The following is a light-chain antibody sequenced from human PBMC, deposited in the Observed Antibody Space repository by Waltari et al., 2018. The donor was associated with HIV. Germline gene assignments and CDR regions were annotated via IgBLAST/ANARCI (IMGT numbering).Light chain of an antibody. Sequence: QLVLTQSPSASASLGASVTLTCTLSSGHSSYAIAWHQQQPEKGPRYLMKLNSDGSHSKGDGIPDRFSGSSSGAERYLTISSLQSEDEADYYCQTWSVFGGGTKLTVL. CDR2: LNSDGSH. V-gene: IGLV4-69*01. CDR3: QTWSV. J-gene: IGLJ3*02. CDR1: SGHSSYA.